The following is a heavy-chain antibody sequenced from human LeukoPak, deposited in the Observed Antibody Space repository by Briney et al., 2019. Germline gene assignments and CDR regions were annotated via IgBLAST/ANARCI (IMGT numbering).Heavy chain of an antibody. J-gene: IGHJ5*02. V-gene: IGHV1-8*01. CDR2: MNPNSGNT. D-gene: IGHD2-2*01. CDR1: GYTFTSYD. CDR3: ARAGCSSTSCYDWFDP. Sequence: ASVKVSCRASGYTFTSYDINWVRQATGQGLEWMGWMNPNSGNTGYAQKFQGRVTMTRNTSISTAYMELSSLRSEDTAVYYCARAGCSSTSCYDWFDPWGQGTLVTVSS.